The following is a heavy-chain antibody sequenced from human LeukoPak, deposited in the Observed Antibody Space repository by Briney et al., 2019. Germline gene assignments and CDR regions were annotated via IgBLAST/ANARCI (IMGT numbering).Heavy chain of an antibody. CDR3: ARDQLARDWFDP. J-gene: IGHJ5*02. Sequence: ASVTVSCTASGYTFTNYGITWVRQAPGQGLESIGWINCYNGNTYYEQRLQGRVTMTTDTSTSTAYMELRSLRSDDTAVYFCARDQLARDWFDPWGQGTLVTVSS. V-gene: IGHV1-18*04. CDR1: GYTFTNYG. D-gene: IGHD3-10*01. CDR2: INCYNGNT.